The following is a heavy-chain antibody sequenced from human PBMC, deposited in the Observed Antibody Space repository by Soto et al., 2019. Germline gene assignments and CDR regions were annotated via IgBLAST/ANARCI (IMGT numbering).Heavy chain of an antibody. CDR2: INSDGSST. J-gene: IGHJ4*02. V-gene: IGHV3-74*01. CDR3: ARGLGPRRYCSGGSCYESPAFDY. D-gene: IGHD2-15*01. CDR1: GFTFSSYW. Sequence: GASLRLSCAASGFTFSSYWMHWVRQAPGKGLVWVSRINSDGSSTSYADSVKGRFTISRDNAKNTLYLQMNSLRAEDTAVYYCARGLGPRRYCSGGSCYESPAFDYWGQGT.